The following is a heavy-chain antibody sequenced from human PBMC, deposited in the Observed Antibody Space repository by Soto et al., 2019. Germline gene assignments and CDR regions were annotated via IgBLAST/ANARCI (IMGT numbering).Heavy chain of an antibody. Sequence: GGSLRLSCAGSGFTFGDSYMSWIRQGPGKGLEWLSYISPGSRYPAYADSVKGRFTISRDNSKRSLYPQMMSLTAEDTAIYYCVRGGGGGLFDPWGQGTMVTVSS. CDR3: VRGGGGGLFDP. CDR2: ISPGSRYP. CDR1: GFTFGDSY. V-gene: IGHV3-11*06. D-gene: IGHD2-15*01. J-gene: IGHJ5*02.